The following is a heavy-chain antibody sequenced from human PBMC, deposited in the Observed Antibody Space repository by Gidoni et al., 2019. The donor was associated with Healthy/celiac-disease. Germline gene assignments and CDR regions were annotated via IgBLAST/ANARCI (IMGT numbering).Heavy chain of an antibody. CDR3: ARDGSAADPDAFDI. CDR1: VFTFSSYA. CDR2: SSSNGGST. Sequence: EVQLVESGGGLVQPGGSLRLSCAASVFTFSSYAMHWVRQAPGKGLEYVSASSSNGGSTYYANSVKGRFTISRDNSKNTLYLQMGSLRAEDMAVYYCARDGSAADPDAFDIWGQGTMVTVSS. J-gene: IGHJ3*02. V-gene: IGHV3-64*01. D-gene: IGHD6-13*01.